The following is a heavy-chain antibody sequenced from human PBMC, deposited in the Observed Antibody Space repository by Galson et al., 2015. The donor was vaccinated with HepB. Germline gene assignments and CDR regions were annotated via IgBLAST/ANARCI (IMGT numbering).Heavy chain of an antibody. CDR1: GFTFSSYA. V-gene: IGHV3-30-3*01. J-gene: IGHJ4*02. D-gene: IGHD6-6*01. Sequence: SLRLSCAASGFTFSSYAMHWVRQAPGKGLEWVALISYDGSYKYYADSVKGRFNMSRDNSNNTLYLQMNSLRAEDTSVYYCTRGLAGRALDYWGQGTLVTVSS. CDR3: TRGLAGRALDY. CDR2: ISYDGSYK.